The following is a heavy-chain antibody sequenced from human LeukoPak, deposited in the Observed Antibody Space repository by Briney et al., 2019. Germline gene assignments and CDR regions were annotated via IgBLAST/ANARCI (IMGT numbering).Heavy chain of an antibody. J-gene: IGHJ6*03. CDR3: ARVDGPQYYDILTGYYNYYYYMDV. CDR1: GDSISSYY. Sequence: SETLSLTCTVSGDSISSYYWSWIRQPPEKGLEWLGYIYSSGSTHYNPSRKSRVTISVDTSKNQFSLKLSSVTAADTAVYYCARVDGPQYYDILTGYYNYYYYMDVWGKGTTVTISS. D-gene: IGHD3-9*01. V-gene: IGHV4-59*01. CDR2: IYSSGST.